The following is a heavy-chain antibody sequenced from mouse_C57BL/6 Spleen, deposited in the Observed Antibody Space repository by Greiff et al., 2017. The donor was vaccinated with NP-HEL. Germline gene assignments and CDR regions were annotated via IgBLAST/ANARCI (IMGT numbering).Heavy chain of an antibody. Sequence: EVQLQESGGGLVKPGGSLKLSCAASGFTFSSYAMSWVRQTPEKRLEWVATISDGGSYTYYPDNVKGRFTISRDNAKNNLYLQMSHLKSEDTAMYYCARGVGGLHWYFDVWGTGTTVTVSS. CDR1: GFTFSSYA. D-gene: IGHD1-1*02. CDR2: ISDGGSYT. J-gene: IGHJ1*03. CDR3: ARGVGGLHWYFDV. V-gene: IGHV5-4*01.